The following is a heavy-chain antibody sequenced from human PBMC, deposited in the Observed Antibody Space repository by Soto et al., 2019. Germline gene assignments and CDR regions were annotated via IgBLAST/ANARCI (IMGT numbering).Heavy chain of an antibody. CDR1: GDSIIGTHW. Sequence: SETLSLTCAVSGDSIIGTHWWSWVRRPPGKGLEFIGETHHSRGTNYNPSLRSRVTMSLDKSKNQFSLKLNSVTAADTAVYYCARGVNYYDSSGSSWFDPWGQGALVTVSS. V-gene: IGHV4-4*02. CDR3: ARGVNYYDSSGSSWFDP. CDR2: THHSRGT. J-gene: IGHJ5*02. D-gene: IGHD3-22*01.